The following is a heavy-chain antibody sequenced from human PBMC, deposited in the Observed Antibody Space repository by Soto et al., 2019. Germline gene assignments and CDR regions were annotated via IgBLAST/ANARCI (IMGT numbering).Heavy chain of an antibody. Sequence: EVQLVESGGGLVKPGRSLRLSCTTSGFNFGEHAVNWVRQAPGKGLEWVGFIRSKRYGGTAEYAASVKGRASISRDDSRSVAYFQLDGLKTEDTAVYYCTRLPPHPRPVFDYRGQGTLVTVSS. V-gene: IGHV3-49*04. J-gene: IGHJ4*02. CDR2: IRSKRYGGTA. CDR1: GFNFGEHA. CDR3: TRLPPHPRPVFDY.